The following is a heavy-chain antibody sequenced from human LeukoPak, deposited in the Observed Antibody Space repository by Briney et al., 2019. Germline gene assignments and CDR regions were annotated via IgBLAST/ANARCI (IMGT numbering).Heavy chain of an antibody. CDR1: GGSFSGYY. J-gene: IGHJ4*02. D-gene: IGHD6-13*01. Sequence: SETLSLTCAVYGGSFSGYYWSWIRQPPGKGLEWIGEINHSGSTNYNPSLKSRVTISVDTSKNQFSLKLSSVTAADTAVYYCARGGGYSSSWYGGYFDYXGQGTLVTVSX. CDR3: ARGGGYSSSWYGGYFDY. V-gene: IGHV4-34*01. CDR2: INHSGST.